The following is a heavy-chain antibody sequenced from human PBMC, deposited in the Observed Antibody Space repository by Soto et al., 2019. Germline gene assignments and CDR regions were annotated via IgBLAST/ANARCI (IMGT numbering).Heavy chain of an antibody. D-gene: IGHD3-16*01. CDR2: ISYDGSNK. J-gene: IGHJ4*02. Sequence: QVQLVESGGGVVQPGRSLRLSCAASGFTFSSYGMHWVRQAPGKGLEWVAVISYDGSNKYYADSVKGRFTISRANSKNTLYLQMNSLRPEDTAVNYYEILGRMNTFGGVMGPHDYSGQGTLVTVSP. V-gene: IGHV3-30*03. CDR1: GFTFSSYG. CDR3: EILGRMNTFGGVMGPHDY.